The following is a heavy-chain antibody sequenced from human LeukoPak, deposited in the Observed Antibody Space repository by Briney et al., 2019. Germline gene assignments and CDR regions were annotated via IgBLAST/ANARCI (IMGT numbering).Heavy chain of an antibody. D-gene: IGHD6-19*01. CDR3: ARDKSGWLNDDAFDI. J-gene: IGHJ3*02. CDR1: GGSLSNYY. Sequence: SETLSLTCTVSGGSLSNYYWSWIPQPPGKGLEWSGRIYTSGSTNYNPPLKSRVTMSVDTSKNPCSLKLSSVSAADTAVYYCARDKSGWLNDDAFDIWGPGKMVTVSS. V-gene: IGHV4-4*07. CDR2: IYTSGST.